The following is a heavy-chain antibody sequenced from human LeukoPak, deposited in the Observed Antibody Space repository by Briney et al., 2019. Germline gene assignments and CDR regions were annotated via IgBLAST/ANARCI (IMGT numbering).Heavy chain of an antibody. CDR2: ISSSSSYI. V-gene: IGHV3-21*01. D-gene: IGHD3-10*01. CDR1: GFTFSSDS. CDR3: ARGLRAEDAFDI. J-gene: IGHJ3*02. Sequence: GGSLRLSCAASGFTFSSDSMNWVRQAPGKGLEWVSSISSSSSYIYYADSVKGRFTISRDNAKNSLYLQMNSLRAEDTAVYYCARGLRAEDAFDIWGQGTMVTVSS.